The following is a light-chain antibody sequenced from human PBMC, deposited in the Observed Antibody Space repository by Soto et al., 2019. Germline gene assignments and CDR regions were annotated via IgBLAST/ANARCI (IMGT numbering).Light chain of an antibody. CDR1: QGIRND. CDR2: AAS. Sequence: AIQMTQSPSSLSASVGDRVTITCWASQGIRNDLGWYQQKPGKAPKLLIYAASSLQSGVPSRFSGSGSGTDFTLTITSLQPEDFATYYCLQDYNYPWTFGQGTKVEIK. V-gene: IGKV1-6*01. CDR3: LQDYNYPWT. J-gene: IGKJ1*01.